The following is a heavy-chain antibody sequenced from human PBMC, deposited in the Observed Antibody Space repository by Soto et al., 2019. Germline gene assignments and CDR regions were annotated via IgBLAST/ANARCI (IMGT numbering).Heavy chain of an antibody. CDR2: ITTTSTYK. CDR1: AFTFNNFP. D-gene: IGHD2-2*01. Sequence: GGSLRLSCVASAFTFNNFPIHWVRQPPGKGLQWLASITTTSTYKYYADSVKGRFSISRDNAKNSLYLELTNLRSEDTAVYYCAREKCSSTSCNHGMDVWGLGTTVTVSS. V-gene: IGHV3-21*01. CDR3: AREKCSSTSCNHGMDV. J-gene: IGHJ6*02.